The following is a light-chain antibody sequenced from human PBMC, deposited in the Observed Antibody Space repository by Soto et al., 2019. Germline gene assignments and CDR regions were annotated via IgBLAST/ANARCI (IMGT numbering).Light chain of an antibody. CDR3: QQYETFSGT. V-gene: IGKV1-17*01. Sequence: DIQMTQSPSSLSASVGDRLTITCRASQVITNDLGWYQQKPGEAPKLLIYDASALPRGVPSRFSGSGSGTKFTLTIASLQPDDFATYYCQQYETFSGTFGPGTKVDIK. CDR1: QVITND. CDR2: DAS. J-gene: IGKJ1*01.